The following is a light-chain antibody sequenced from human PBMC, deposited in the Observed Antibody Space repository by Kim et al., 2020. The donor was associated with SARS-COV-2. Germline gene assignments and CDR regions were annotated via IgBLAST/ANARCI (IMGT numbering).Light chain of an antibody. Sequence: SYELTQPSSVSVSPGQTARITCSGDVLAKKYARWFQQKPGQAPVLVIYKDSERPSGIPEQFSGSSSGTTVTLTISGTQVEDEADYYCYSAADNRGVFGTGTKVTVL. V-gene: IGLV3-27*01. CDR3: YSAADNRGV. CDR1: VLAKKY. CDR2: KDS. J-gene: IGLJ1*01.